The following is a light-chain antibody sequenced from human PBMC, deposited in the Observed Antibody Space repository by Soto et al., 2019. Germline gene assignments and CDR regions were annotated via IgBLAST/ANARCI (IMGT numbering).Light chain of an antibody. CDR1: SSDVGGYKH. Sequence: QSVLTQPASVSVSPGQLITISCTGTSSDVGGYKHVSWYQQHPGKAPKLRIYEVANRPSGVPTRFSGSKSGNTASLTISGLQAEDEGDYYCSSYSASSTPVVFGGGTKLTVL. J-gene: IGLJ2*01. CDR2: EVA. V-gene: IGLV2-14*01. CDR3: SSYSASSTPVV.